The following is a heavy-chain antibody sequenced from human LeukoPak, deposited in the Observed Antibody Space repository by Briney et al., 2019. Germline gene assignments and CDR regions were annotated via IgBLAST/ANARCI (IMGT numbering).Heavy chain of an antibody. CDR2: IYSGGST. Sequence: PGGSLRLSCAASGFTVSSNYMSWVRQAPGKGLEWGSVIYSGGSTYYADSVKGRFTISRDNSKNTLYLQMNSLRAEDTAVYYCARDPFAGNLDYWGQGTLVTVSS. CDR3: ARDPFAGNLDY. V-gene: IGHV3-66*01. CDR1: GFTVSSNY. J-gene: IGHJ4*02. D-gene: IGHD4-23*01.